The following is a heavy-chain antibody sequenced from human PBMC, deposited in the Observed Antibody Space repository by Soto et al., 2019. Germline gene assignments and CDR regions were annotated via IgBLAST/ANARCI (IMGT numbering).Heavy chain of an antibody. J-gene: IGHJ4*02. CDR2: IYSAGPT. CDR1: GFTVSNYY. V-gene: IGHV3-53*01. CDR3: ARGKSTDAYNPLGY. D-gene: IGHD1-1*01. Sequence: TGGSLRLSCAASGFTVSNYYMTWVRQAPGRGLQWVSVIYSAGPTYYADSVKGRFTISRDESKNSLFLQMDNLRAEDTATYYCARGKSTDAYNPLGYWGPGTLVTVSS.